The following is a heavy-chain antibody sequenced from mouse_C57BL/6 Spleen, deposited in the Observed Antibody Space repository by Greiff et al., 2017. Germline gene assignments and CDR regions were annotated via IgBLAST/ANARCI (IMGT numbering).Heavy chain of an antibody. J-gene: IGHJ3*01. V-gene: IGHV1-64*01. CDR1: GYTFTSYW. CDR3: ARARDYDYDEGAWFAY. D-gene: IGHD2-4*01. Sequence: QVQLQQPGAELVKPGASVKLSCKASGYTFTSYWMHWVKQRPGQGLEWIGMIHPNSGSTNYNEKFKSKATLTVGKSSSTAYMQLSSLTSEDSAVYYCARARDYDYDEGAWFAYWGQGTLVTVSA. CDR2: IHPNSGST.